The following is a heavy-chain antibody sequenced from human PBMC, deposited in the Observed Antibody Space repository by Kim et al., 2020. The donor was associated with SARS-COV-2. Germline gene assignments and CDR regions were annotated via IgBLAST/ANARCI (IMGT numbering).Heavy chain of an antibody. V-gene: IGHV4-39*01. CDR3: ARRMSYYYDSSGYYNWFDP. Sequence: SETLSLTCTVSGGSISSSSYYWGWIRQPPGKGLEWIGSIYYSGSTYYNPSLKSRVTISVDTSKNQFSLKLSSVTAADTAVYYCARRMSYYYDSSGYYNWFDPWGQGTLVTVSS. CDR1: GGSISSSSYY. D-gene: IGHD3-22*01. J-gene: IGHJ5*02. CDR2: IYYSGST.